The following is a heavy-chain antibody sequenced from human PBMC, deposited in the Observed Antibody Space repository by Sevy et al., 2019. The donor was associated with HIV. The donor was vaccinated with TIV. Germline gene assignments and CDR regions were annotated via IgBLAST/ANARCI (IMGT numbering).Heavy chain of an antibody. V-gene: IGHV1-3*01. CDR2: NNAGNGNT. CDR1: GYTFTSYA. D-gene: IGHD6-6*01. J-gene: IGHJ6*02. CDR3: AGGYISSANNHHETTYYYYGMDV. Sequence: ASVKVSCKASGYTFTSYAMHWVRQAPGQRLEWMGWNNAGNGNTKYSQKFQGRVTITRDTSESTAYMELSSLRSENTAVYYCAGGYISSANNHHETTYYYYGMDVWGQGTTVTVSS.